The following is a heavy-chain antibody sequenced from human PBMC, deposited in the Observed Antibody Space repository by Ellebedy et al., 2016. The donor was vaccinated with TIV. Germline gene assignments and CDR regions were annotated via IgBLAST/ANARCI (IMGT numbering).Heavy chain of an antibody. CDR3: ARQSQKMATIPGDLGY. D-gene: IGHD5-24*01. CDR1: GFTFSSYS. Sequence: PGGSLRLSCAASGFTFSSYSMNWVRQAPGKRLEWVSSISSSSSYIYYADSVKGRFTISRDNAKNSLYLQMNSLRAEDTAVYYCARQSQKMATIPGDLGYWGQGTLVTVSS. V-gene: IGHV3-21*01. CDR2: ISSSSSYI. J-gene: IGHJ4*02.